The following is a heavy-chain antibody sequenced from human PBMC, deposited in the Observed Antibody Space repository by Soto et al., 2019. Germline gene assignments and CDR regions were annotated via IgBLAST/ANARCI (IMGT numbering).Heavy chain of an antibody. CDR3: ARQRDIVVVPAAIHYYYGMDV. CDR1: GYSFTSYW. CDR2: IYPGDSDT. J-gene: IGHJ6*02. D-gene: IGHD2-2*02. Sequence: GESLKISCKGSGYSFTSYWIGWVRQMPGKGLEWMGIIYPGDSDTRYSPSFQGQVTISADRSISTAYLQWSSLKASDTAMYYCARQRDIVVVPAAIHYYYGMDVWGQGTTVTVSS. V-gene: IGHV5-51*01.